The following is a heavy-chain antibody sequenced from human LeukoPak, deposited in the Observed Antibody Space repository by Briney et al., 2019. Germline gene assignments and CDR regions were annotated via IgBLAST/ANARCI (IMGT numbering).Heavy chain of an antibody. J-gene: IGHJ4*02. Sequence: GGSLRLSCAASGFTFSSYAMSWVRQAPGKGLEWVSAISGSGGSTYYADSVKGRFTISRDNSKNTLYLQMNSLRAEDTAVYYCAKEGLIVVVPAAMGDYWGQETLVTVSS. CDR1: GFTFSSYA. V-gene: IGHV3-23*01. CDR3: AKEGLIVVVPAAMGDY. D-gene: IGHD2-2*01. CDR2: ISGSGGST.